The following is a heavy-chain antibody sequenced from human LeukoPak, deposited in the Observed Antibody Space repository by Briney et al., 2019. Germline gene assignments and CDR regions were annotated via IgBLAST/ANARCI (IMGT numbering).Heavy chain of an antibody. D-gene: IGHD6-13*01. CDR2: INWNSGSI. J-gene: IGHJ4*02. Sequence: GGSLRLSCAASGFTYDDYAMHWVRQAPGKGLEWVSCINWNSGSIGYADSVKGRFTISRDNAKNSLYLQMNSLRAEDTALYYCAKEIAAAGPYYFDYWGQGTLVTVSS. CDR3: AKEIAAAGPYYFDY. V-gene: IGHV3-9*01. CDR1: GFTYDDYA.